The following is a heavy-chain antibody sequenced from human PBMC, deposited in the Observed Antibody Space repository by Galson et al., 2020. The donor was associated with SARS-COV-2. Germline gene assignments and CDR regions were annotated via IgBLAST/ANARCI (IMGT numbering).Heavy chain of an antibody. CDR3: ARPSSSGYYSIWSFDL. CDR2: VYHSGST. Sequence: SETLSLTCAVSGYSINSDFYWGWIRQPPGKGLEWIGSVYHSGSTYYNPSLKSRVTISIDTSKNQFSLKLSSVTAADTAVYYCARPSSSGYYSIWSFDLWGRGTLVTVSS. V-gene: IGHV4-38-2*01. CDR1: GYSINSDFY. D-gene: IGHD3-22*01. J-gene: IGHJ2*01.